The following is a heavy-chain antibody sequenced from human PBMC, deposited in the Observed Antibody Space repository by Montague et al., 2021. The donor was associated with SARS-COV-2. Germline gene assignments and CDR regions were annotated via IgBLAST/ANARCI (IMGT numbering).Heavy chain of an antibody. CDR2: IYTSGST. V-gene: IGHV4-61*02. D-gene: IGHD6-13*01. J-gene: IGHJ6*03. CDR1: GGSISSGSYY. CDR3: ASGIAATYYYYMDV. Sequence: TLSLTCTVSGGSISSGSYYWSWIRQPAGKGLEWIGRIYTSGSTNYNLSLKSRVTISVDTSKNQFSLKLSSVTAADTAVYYCASGIAATYYYYMDVWGKGTTVTVSS.